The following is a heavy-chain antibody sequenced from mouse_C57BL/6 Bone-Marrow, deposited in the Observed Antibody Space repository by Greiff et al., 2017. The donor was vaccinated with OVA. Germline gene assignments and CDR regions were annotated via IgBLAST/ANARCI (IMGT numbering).Heavy chain of an antibody. J-gene: IGHJ4*01. V-gene: IGHV1-63*01. CDR2: IYPGGGYT. CDR3: ARGSGGARDY. Sequence: VQLQQSGAELVRPGTSVKMSCKASGYTFTNYWIGWAKQRPGHGLEWIGDIYPGGGYTNYNEKFKGKATLTADKSSSTAYMQFSSLTSEDSAIYYCARGSGGARDYWGQGTSVTVSS. CDR1: GYTFTNYW. D-gene: IGHD1-1*02.